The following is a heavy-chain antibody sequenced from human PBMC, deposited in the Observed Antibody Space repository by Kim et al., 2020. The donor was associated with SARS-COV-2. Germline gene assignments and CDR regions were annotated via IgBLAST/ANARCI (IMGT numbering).Heavy chain of an antibody. CDR3: AKAYESGFDY. D-gene: IGHD3-22*01. Sequence: GSKAYADSVKGRFTISRDNAKKSLYLQMESLRAEDTALYYCAKAYESGFDYWGQGTLVTVSS. CDR2: GSK. V-gene: IGHV3-9*01. J-gene: IGHJ4*02.